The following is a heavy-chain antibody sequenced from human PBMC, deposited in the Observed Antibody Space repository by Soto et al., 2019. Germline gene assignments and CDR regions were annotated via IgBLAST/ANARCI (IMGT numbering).Heavy chain of an antibody. V-gene: IGHV3-33*01. J-gene: IGHJ5*02. CDR2: IWYDGSNK. D-gene: IGHD3-22*01. Sequence: GGSLRLSCAASGFTFSSYGMHWVRQAPGKGLEWVAVIWYDGSNKYYADSVKGRFTISRDNSKNTLYLQMNSLRAEDTAVYYCARGSYYYDSSGSNWFDPWGQGTLVTVS. CDR1: GFTFSSYG. CDR3: ARGSYYYDSSGSNWFDP.